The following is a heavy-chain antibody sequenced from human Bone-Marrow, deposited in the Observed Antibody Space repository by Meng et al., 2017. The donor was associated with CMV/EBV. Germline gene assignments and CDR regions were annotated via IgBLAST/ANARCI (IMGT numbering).Heavy chain of an antibody. V-gene: IGHV3-53*01. D-gene: IGHD2-21*01. CDR2: IYSGTRT. J-gene: IGHJ3*02. Sequence: ETLSLTCAASGFTVSSKYLAWVRQAPGKGLEWVSIIYSGTRTFYADSVRGRFTISRDNSNNTLYLQMNSLRAEDTAVYYCARDRGYCGGDCYFYAFDIWGQGAMVTVSS. CDR3: ARDRGYCGGDCYFYAFDI. CDR1: GFTVSSKY.